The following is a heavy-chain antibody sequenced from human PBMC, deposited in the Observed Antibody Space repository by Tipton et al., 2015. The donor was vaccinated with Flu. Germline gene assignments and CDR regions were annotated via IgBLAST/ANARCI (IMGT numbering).Heavy chain of an antibody. D-gene: IGHD6-19*01. V-gene: IGHV4-38-2*02. CDR2: VFHSGTT. Sequence: TLSLTCGVSGYSISSGYYWSWIRQSPGKGLECIGSVFHSGTTYYNPSLKSRVTISLDTSKNQFSLKLTSVTAADTAVYYCARESVAAKGRSNWFDPWGQGTLVTVSS. CDR1: GYSISSGYY. CDR3: ARESVAAKGRSNWFDP. J-gene: IGHJ5*02.